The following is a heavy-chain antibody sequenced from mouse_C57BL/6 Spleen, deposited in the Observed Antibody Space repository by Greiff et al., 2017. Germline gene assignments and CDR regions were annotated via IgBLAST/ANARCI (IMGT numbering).Heavy chain of an antibody. J-gene: IGHJ2*01. CDR3: ARKAGDYDYYFDY. D-gene: IGHD2-4*01. CDR1: GYTFTSYW. V-gene: IGHV1-50*01. CDR2: LDPSDSYT. Sequence: QVQLQQPGAELVKPGASVKLSCKASGYTFTSYWMQWVKQRPGQGLEWIGELDPSDSYTNYNQKFKGKATLTVDTSSSTAYMQLSSLTSEDSAVYYCARKAGDYDYYFDYWGQGTTLTVSS.